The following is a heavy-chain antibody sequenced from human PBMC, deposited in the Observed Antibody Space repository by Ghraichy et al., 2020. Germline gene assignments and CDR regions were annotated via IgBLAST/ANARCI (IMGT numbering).Heavy chain of an antibody. CDR3: ARRSYGSGGYYRAEYYFDY. CDR1: GGSFSGSY. V-gene: IGHV4-34*01. D-gene: IGHD3-10*01. Sequence: SETLSLTCAVYGGSFSGSYWSWIRQPPGKGLEWIGEINHSGSTNYNPSLKSRVTISVDTSKNQFSLKLSSVTAADTAVYYCARRSYGSGGYYRAEYYFDYWGQGTMVTVSS. CDR2: INHSGST. J-gene: IGHJ4*02.